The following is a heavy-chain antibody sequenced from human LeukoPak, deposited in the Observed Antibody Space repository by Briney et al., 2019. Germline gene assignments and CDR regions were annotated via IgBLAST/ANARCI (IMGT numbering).Heavy chain of an antibody. Sequence: GGSLRLSCAASGFTFSSYAMSWVRQAPGKGLEWVSILYASGSAYYADSVKGRFTISRDNSKNTLYLQMNSLRAEDTAVYYCARVIAAAGIDYFDYWGQGTLVTVSS. CDR3: ARVIAAAGIDYFDY. V-gene: IGHV3-23*05. CDR1: GFTFSSYA. D-gene: IGHD6-13*01. J-gene: IGHJ4*02. CDR2: LYASGSA.